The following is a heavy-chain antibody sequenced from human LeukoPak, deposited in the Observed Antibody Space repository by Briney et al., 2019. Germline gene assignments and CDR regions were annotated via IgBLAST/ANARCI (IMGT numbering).Heavy chain of an antibody. CDR3: VSEEYQLPYFDY. Sequence: GGSLRLSCAASGFTVSSNYMSWVLQAPGKGLEWVSYISSSSSTIYYADSVKGRFTISRDNAKNSLYLQMNSLRAEDTAVYYCVSEEYQLPYFDYWGQGTLVTVSS. CDR2: ISSSSSTI. D-gene: IGHD2-2*01. J-gene: IGHJ4*02. CDR1: GFTVSSNY. V-gene: IGHV3-48*01.